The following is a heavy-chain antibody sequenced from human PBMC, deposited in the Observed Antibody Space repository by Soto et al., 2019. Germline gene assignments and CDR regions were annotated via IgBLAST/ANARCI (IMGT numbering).Heavy chain of an antibody. V-gene: IGHV4-4*01. CDR2: SYHSGST. CDR3: TRADRFPRSWFDP. CDR1: GGSISSSNW. D-gene: IGHD3-10*01. J-gene: IGHJ5*02. Sequence: PAETLSLTCAVSGGSISSSNWWRWVRQPPGKGLEVIGGSYHSGSTNYNPAIKSRVTRSVDKSKNQFSLKLSSVTAADTAMYFCTRADRFPRSWFDPWGQGTQVTVSS.